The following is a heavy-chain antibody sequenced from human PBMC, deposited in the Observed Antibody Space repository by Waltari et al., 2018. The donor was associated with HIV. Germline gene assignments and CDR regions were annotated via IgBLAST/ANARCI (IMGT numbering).Heavy chain of an antibody. Sequence: EVQLVASGGNLVQRGGSLRLTCLAAGFTFSDYSMNWVRQGPGKGREVFGYISAPGATMCYANSVNGRFTVSRAKVENSRYLDMSSLRAEDTGDYYCARCETVVTPFINKYLGLDVWGPGTTVTVSS. D-gene: IGHD2-2*01. CDR3: ARCETVVTPFINKYLGLDV. CDR2: ISAPGATM. CDR1: GFTFSDYS. J-gene: IGHJ6*02. V-gene: IGHV3-48*01.